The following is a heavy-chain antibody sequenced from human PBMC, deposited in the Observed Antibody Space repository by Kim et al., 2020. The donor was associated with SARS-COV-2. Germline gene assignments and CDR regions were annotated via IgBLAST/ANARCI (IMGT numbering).Heavy chain of an antibody. J-gene: IGHJ6*02. Sequence: SETLSLTCAVYGGSFSGYYWSWIRQPPGKGLEWIGEINHSGSTNYNPSLKSRVTISVDTSKNQFSLKLSSVTAADTAVYYCARGPQLWFFGGGGVAGMDVWGQGTTVTVSS. D-gene: IGHD5-18*01. CDR1: GGSFSGYY. V-gene: IGHV4-34*01. CDR3: ARGPQLWFFGGGGVAGMDV. CDR2: INHSGST.